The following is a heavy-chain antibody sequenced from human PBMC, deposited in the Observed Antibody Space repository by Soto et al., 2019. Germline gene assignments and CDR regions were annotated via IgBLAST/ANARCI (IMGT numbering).Heavy chain of an antibody. J-gene: IGHJ5*02. CDR2: IIPIFGTA. Sequence: SVKVSCKASGGTFSSYAISWVRQAPGQGLEWMGGIIPIFGTANYAQKFQGRVTITADESTSTAYMELSSLRSEDTAVYYCARDPGSGAAADNWFDPWGQGTLVTVSS. CDR3: ARDPGSGAAADNWFDP. D-gene: IGHD2-15*01. V-gene: IGHV1-69*13. CDR1: GGTFSSYA.